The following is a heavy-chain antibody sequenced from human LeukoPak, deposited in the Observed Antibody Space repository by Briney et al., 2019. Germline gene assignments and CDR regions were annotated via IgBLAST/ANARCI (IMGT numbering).Heavy chain of an antibody. CDR2: FFYGGST. CDR1: GDSISSSTYY. CDR3: ARGKYIDSGSYNVFDY. Sequence: PSETLSLTCSVSGDSISSSTYYWGWIRQPPKKGLEWVGSFFYGGSTYYNPSLKRRVTISVDTSENQLSLKLSSVTAADTAVFYCARGKYIDSGSYNVFDYWGQGTLATVSS. V-gene: IGHV4-39*07. J-gene: IGHJ4*02. D-gene: IGHD3-10*01.